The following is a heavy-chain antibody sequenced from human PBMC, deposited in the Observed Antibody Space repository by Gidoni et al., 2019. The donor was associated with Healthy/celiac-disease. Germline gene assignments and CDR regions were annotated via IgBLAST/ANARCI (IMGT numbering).Heavy chain of an antibody. V-gene: IGHV4-31*03. D-gene: IGHD5-18*01. CDR3: ARVNSDTAIPYYFDY. Sequence: QVQLQESGPGLVKPSQTLSLTCTVPGGSISSGGYYWSWIRQHPGKGLEWIGYIYYSGSTYYNPSLKSRVTISVDTSKNQFSLKLSSVTAADTAVYYCARVNSDTAIPYYFDYWGQGTLVTVSS. CDR2: IYYSGST. J-gene: IGHJ4*02. CDR1: GGSISSGGYY.